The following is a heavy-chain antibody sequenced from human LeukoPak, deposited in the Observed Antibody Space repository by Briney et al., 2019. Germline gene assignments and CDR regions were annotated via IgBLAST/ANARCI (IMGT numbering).Heavy chain of an antibody. CDR2: IYYSGST. CDR1: GGSISSYY. D-gene: IGHD4-17*01. J-gene: IGHJ4*02. CDR3: ARHRYNYGDYGRFDY. V-gene: IGHV4-59*08. Sequence: SETLSLTCTVSGGSISSYYWSWIRQPPGKGLEWIGYIYYSGSTNYNPSLKSRVTISVDTSKNQFSLKPSSVTAADTAVYYCARHRYNYGDYGRFDYWGQGTLVTVSS.